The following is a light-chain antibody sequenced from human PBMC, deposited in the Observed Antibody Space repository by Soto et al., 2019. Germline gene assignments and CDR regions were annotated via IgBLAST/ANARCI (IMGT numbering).Light chain of an antibody. CDR3: QQRCNGNT. Sequence: EIVLTQSPGTLSLSPGERATLSCRASQGVSSYLAWNQQKPGQAPRLIIYDAFNRATGIPARISGSGPGTDFTLTISSLEPEDFAVYYCQQRCNGNTFGQGTKLEIK. V-gene: IGKV3D-11*01. J-gene: IGKJ2*01. CDR1: QGVSSY. CDR2: DAF.